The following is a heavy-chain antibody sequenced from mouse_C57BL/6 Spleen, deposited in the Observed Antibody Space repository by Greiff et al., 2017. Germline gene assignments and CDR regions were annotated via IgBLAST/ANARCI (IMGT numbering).Heavy chain of an antibody. CDR1: GFTFSSYG. CDR2: ISSGGSYT. V-gene: IGHV5-6*01. J-gene: IGHJ2*01. CDR3: ARQAIYYDYDDGFDY. Sequence: EVKVVESGGDLVKPGGSLKLSCAASGFTFSSYGMSWVRQTPDKRLEWVATISSGGSYTYYPDSVTGRFTISRDNAKNTLYLQMSSLKSEDTAMYYCARQAIYYDYDDGFDYWGKGTTLTVAS. D-gene: IGHD2-4*01.